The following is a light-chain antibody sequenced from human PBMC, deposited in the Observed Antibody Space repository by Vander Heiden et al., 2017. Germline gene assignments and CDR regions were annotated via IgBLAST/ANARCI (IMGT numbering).Light chain of an antibody. Sequence: QPVLPQPPSVSGAPAPTLTISCTGSSSNIGAGYDVHWYQQLPGTAPKLLIYGNSNRPSGVPDRFSGSKSGTSASLAITGLQAEDEADYYCQSYDSSLSGVVFGGGTKLTVL. CDR1: SSNIGAGYD. J-gene: IGLJ2*01. V-gene: IGLV1-40*01. CDR2: GNS. CDR3: QSYDSSLSGVV.